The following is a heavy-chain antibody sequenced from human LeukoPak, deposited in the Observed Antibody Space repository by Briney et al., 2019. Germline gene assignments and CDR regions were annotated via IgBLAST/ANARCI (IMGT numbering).Heavy chain of an antibody. CDR2: SSTNSGGT. J-gene: IGHJ4*02. Sequence: GASVKVSCKTSGYTFTGYYMHWGRQAPGHGLGWMGWSSTNSGGTNDARKFQGRVTMTRDTSISTAYMERSRLRSVDTAVYYCAREEQLASFDYWGQGTLVTVSS. CDR3: AREEQLASFDY. CDR1: GYTFTGYY. V-gene: IGHV1-2*02. D-gene: IGHD6-6*01.